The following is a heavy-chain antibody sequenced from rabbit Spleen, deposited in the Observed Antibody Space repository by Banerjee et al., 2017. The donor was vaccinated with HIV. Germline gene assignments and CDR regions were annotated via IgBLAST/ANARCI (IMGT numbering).Heavy chain of an antibody. CDR2: IAFDSGRT. CDR1: GFSFTSSYW. CDR3: ARDTATSFSSYGMDL. D-gene: IGHD1-1*01. J-gene: IGHJ6*01. V-gene: IGHV1S45*01. Sequence: QEQLEESGGDLVKPEGSLTLTCTASGFSFTSSYWICWVRQAPGKGLEWIGCIAFDSGRTWYASWAKGRFTISKTSSTTVTLQMTSLTAADTATYFCARDTATSFSSYGMDLWGPGTLVTVS.